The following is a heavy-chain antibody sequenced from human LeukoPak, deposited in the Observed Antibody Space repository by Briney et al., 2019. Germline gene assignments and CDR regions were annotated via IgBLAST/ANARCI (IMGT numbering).Heavy chain of an antibody. V-gene: IGHV4-59*12. CDR1: GGSISGYY. D-gene: IGHD3-22*01. CDR2: IYYSGST. Sequence: SETLSLTCTVSGGSISGYYWSWIRQPPGKGLEWIGYIYYSGSTNYNPSLKSRATISVDTSKNQFSLKLSSVTAADTAVYYCARGVGYYYDSSGYYYGDYFDYWGQGTLVTVSP. J-gene: IGHJ4*02. CDR3: ARGVGYYYDSSGYYYGDYFDY.